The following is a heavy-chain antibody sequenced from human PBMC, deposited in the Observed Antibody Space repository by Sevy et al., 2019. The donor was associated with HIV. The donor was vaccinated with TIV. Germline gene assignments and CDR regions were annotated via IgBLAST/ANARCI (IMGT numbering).Heavy chain of an antibody. CDR1: GFTFSDYY. D-gene: IGHD6-13*01. Sequence: GGSLRLSCAASGFTFSDYYMSWIRQAPGKGLEWVSYISSGGSNTNYADSVKGRFTTSRDYARNSLYLQINSVTAEDTAVYYCAKDSRVYSSSHFDYWGQGIRVTVSS. CDR3: AKDSRVYSSSHFDY. V-gene: IGHV3-11*06. J-gene: IGHJ4*02. CDR2: ISSGGSNT.